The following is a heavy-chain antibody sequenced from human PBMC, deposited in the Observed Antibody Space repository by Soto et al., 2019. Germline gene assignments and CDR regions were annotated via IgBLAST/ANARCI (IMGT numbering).Heavy chain of an antibody. V-gene: IGHV4-31*03. Sequence: PSETLSLTCTVSGGSISSGGYYWSWIRQHPGKGLEWIGYIYYSGSTYYNPSLKSRVTISVDTSKNQFSLKLSSVTAADTAVYYCARDSIYDFWSGYYSAPLMDVWGKGTTVTVSS. CDR2: IYYSGST. CDR1: GGSISSGGYY. J-gene: IGHJ6*03. CDR3: ARDSIYDFWSGYYSAPLMDV. D-gene: IGHD3-3*01.